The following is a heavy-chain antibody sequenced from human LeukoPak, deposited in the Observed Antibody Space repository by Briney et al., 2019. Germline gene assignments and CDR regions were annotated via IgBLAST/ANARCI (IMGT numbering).Heavy chain of an antibody. CDR3: ARLGSGSYKTGFDY. CDR2: ISSSSSTI. V-gene: IGHV3-48*01. Sequence: GGSLRLSCAASGFTFSSYSMNWVRQAPGKGLEWVSYISSSSSTIYYADSVKGRFTISRDNAKNSLYLQMNSLRAEDTAVYYCARLGSGSYKTGFDYWGQGTLVTVSS. J-gene: IGHJ4*02. D-gene: IGHD1-26*01. CDR1: GFTFSSYS.